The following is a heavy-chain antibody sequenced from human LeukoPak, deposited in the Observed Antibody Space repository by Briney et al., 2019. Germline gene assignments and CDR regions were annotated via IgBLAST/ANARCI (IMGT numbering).Heavy chain of an antibody. D-gene: IGHD2-15*01. CDR1: GFAVNNNF. V-gene: IGHV3-21*01. CDR2: ISGSSSYI. J-gene: IGHJ6*03. CDR3: ARGGPPIYYYYYYMDV. Sequence: PGGSLRLSCAASGFAVNNNFMSWVRQAPGKGLEWVSSISGSSSYIYYADSVKGRFTISRDNAKNSLYLQMNSLRAEDTAVYYCARGGPPIYYYYYYMDVWGKGTTVTVSS.